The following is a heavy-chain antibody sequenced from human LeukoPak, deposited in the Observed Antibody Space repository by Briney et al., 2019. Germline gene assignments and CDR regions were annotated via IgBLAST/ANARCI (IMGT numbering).Heavy chain of an antibody. CDR2: ISSSGSTI. Sequence: PGGSLRLSCAASGFTFSDYYMSWIRQAPGKGLERVSYISSSGSTIYYADSVKGRFTISRDNAKNSLYLQMNSLRAEDTAVYYCARPATGYYDSSGYYYVDYWGQGTLVTVSS. D-gene: IGHD3-22*01. CDR3: ARPATGYYDSSGYYYVDY. J-gene: IGHJ4*02. CDR1: GFTFSDYY. V-gene: IGHV3-11*01.